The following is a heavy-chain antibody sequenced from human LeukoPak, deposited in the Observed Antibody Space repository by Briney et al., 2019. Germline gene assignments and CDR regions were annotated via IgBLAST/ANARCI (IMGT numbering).Heavy chain of an antibody. CDR2: IYHSGNT. V-gene: IGHV4-39*01. CDR1: GGSISSSDYY. Sequence: SETLSLTSTVSGGSISSSDYYCGWIRQPPGKGLEWIGSIYHSGNTYYNPSLKSRVTISVDTSKNQFSLKLTSVTAADTAVYFCARGPSLYYFDYWGQGTLVTVSS. J-gene: IGHJ4*02. CDR3: ARGPSLYYFDY. D-gene: IGHD2/OR15-2a*01.